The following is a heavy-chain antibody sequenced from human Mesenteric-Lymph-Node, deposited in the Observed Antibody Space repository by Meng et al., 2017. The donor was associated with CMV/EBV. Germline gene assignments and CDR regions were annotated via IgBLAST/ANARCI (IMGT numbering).Heavy chain of an antibody. CDR1: GFTFDDYA. CDR2: ITWNSNSI. V-gene: IGHV3-9*01. D-gene: IGHD3-16*01. Sequence: LRLSCAASGFTFDDYAMHWVRQAPGKGLEWVASITWNSNSIGYADSVKGRFTISRDNAKNSLYLQMKSLRAEDTALYYCVRGGMFDYWGQGTLVTVSS. J-gene: IGHJ4*02. CDR3: VRGGMFDY.